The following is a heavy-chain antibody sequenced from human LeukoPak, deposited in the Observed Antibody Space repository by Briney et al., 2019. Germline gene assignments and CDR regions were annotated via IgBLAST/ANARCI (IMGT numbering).Heavy chain of an antibody. V-gene: IGHV1-69*13. Sequence: SVKVSCKASGGTFSSYAISWVRQAPGQGLEWMGGIIPIFGTANSAQKYQGRVTITAAESTSTAYMELSSLRSEDTAVYYCARDSGNYWSGYYAFDPWGQGTLVTVSS. CDR3: ARDSGNYWSGYYAFDP. D-gene: IGHD3-3*01. J-gene: IGHJ5*02. CDR1: GGTFSSYA. CDR2: IIPIFGTA.